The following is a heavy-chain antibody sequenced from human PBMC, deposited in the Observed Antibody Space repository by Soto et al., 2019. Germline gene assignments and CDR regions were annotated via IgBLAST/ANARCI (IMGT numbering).Heavy chain of an antibody. CDR3: AREVNSIPASGPNWFDP. Sequence: QVQLQESGPGLVQPSGTLSLTCAVSGDSINNSHWWSWVRQTPGKGLEWIGETYHSGTTNYNPSLKTRVTISIDKSKSQFSLKMNSVTATDAAVYYCAREVNSIPASGPNWFDPWRQGTLVTVSA. V-gene: IGHV4-4*02. J-gene: IGHJ5*02. D-gene: IGHD3-3*02. CDR1: GDSINNSHW. CDR2: TYHSGTT.